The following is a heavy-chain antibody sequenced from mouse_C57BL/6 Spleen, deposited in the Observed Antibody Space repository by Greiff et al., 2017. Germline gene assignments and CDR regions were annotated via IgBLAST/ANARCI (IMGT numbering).Heavy chain of an antibody. CDR2: ISSGGDYI. CDR1: GFTFSSYA. Sequence: EVNVVESGEGLVKPGGSLKLSCAASGFTFSSYAMSWVRQTPEKRLEWVAYISSGGDYIYYADTVKGRFTISRDNARNTLYLQMSSLKSEDTAMYYCTREGYGPFAYWGQGTLVTVSA. CDR3: TREGYGPFAY. J-gene: IGHJ3*01. D-gene: IGHD1-1*02. V-gene: IGHV5-9-1*02.